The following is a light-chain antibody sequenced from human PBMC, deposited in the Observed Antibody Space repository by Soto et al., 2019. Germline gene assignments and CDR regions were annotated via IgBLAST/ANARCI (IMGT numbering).Light chain of an antibody. CDR1: QSVSSY. CDR3: QQRRNCT. J-gene: IGKJ4*01. V-gene: IGKV3-11*01. Sequence: EIVLTQTPSTLSLSPGERATLSCRASQSVSSYLAWYQQKPGQAPRLLIYDASNRATGIPARFSGSGSGTDFTLTISSLEPEDFAVYYCQQRRNCTFGGGTKVEIK. CDR2: DAS.